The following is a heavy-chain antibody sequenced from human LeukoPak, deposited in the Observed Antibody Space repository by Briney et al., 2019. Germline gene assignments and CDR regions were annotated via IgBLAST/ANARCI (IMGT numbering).Heavy chain of an antibody. CDR2: INGDGDDT. CDR3: AKDRGAISNVLNYHFDY. Sequence: AGGSLRLSCAASGFTFDDYAMHWVRQAPGKGLEWVSVINGDGDDTRHADSVKGRFTISRDNSENSLYLQMNSLRTEDTALYFCAKDRGAISNVLNYHFDYWGQGTLVTVSS. J-gene: IGHJ4*02. D-gene: IGHD4-11*01. V-gene: IGHV3-43*02. CDR1: GFTFDDYA.